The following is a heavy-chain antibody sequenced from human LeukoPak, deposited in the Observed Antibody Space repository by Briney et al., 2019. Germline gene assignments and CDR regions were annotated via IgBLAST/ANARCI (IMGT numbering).Heavy chain of an antibody. CDR3: AKGHGRAAAGPGWFDP. J-gene: IGHJ5*02. D-gene: IGHD6-13*01. CDR2: ISGSGGST. Sequence: GGSLRLSCAASGFTFSSYAMSWVRQAPGKGLEWVSAISGSGGSTYYADSVKGRFTISRDNSKNTLYLQMNSLRAEDTAVYYCAKGHGRAAAGPGWFDPWGQGTLVTVSS. CDR1: GFTFSSYA. V-gene: IGHV3-23*01.